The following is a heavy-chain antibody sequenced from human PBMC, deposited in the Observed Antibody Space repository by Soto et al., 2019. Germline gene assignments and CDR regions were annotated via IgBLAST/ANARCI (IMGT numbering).Heavy chain of an antibody. CDR3: ARQGFRALHGFVDV. CDR1: GGSISNYY. J-gene: IGHJ6*02. CDR2: VHDSWGS. Sequence: ETLSLTCTVSGGSISNYYWSWFRQTPGKGLEWIGYVHDSWGSNYNPSLKSRVAISLDTSKSQFSLKLTSVTATDTAVYYCARQGFRALHGFVDVWCQGITCTVS. V-gene: IGHV4-59*08. D-gene: IGHD1-26*01.